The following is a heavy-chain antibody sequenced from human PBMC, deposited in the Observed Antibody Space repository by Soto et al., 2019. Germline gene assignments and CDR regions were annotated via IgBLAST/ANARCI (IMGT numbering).Heavy chain of an antibody. J-gene: IGHJ3*02. V-gene: IGHV3-23*01. CDR3: AKRGSIFGVPGALDDAFDI. Sequence: EVQLLESGGGLVQPGGSLRLSCAASGFTFSSYAMSWVRQAPGKGLEWVSAISGSGGSTYYADSVKGRFTISRDNSKNTLYLQMNSLRAEDTAVYYCAKRGSIFGVPGALDDAFDIWGQGTMVTVSS. D-gene: IGHD3-3*02. CDR1: GFTFSSYA. CDR2: ISGSGGST.